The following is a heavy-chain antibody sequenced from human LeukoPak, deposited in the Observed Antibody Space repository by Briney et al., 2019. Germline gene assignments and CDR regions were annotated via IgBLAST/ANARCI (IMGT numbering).Heavy chain of an antibody. D-gene: IGHD3/OR15-3a*01. V-gene: IGHV1-69*05. CDR1: GGTFSSYA. CDR3: ARVDRDYYYMDV. CDR2: SIPIFGTA. Sequence: SVKVSCKASGGTFSSYAISWVRQAPGQGREWMGWSIPIFGTANYAQKFQGRVTISTDESTSTAYMELSSLRSEDTAVYHCARVDRDYYYMDVWGKGTTVTVSS. J-gene: IGHJ6*03.